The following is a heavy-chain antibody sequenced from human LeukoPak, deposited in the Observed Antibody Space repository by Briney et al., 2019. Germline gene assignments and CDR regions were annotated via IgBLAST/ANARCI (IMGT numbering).Heavy chain of an antibody. Sequence: SETLSLTCTVSGGSLSSGSSYWSWIRQHPGKGLEWIGYIFYTGSTYYNPSLNSRINISVVTSKNQLSLQLSSVTAADTAVYYCARVGIISEPTATFYFDYWAQGTLVTVSS. J-gene: IGHJ4*02. CDR2: IFYTGST. CDR3: ARVGIISEPTATFYFDY. V-gene: IGHV4-31*03. D-gene: IGHD1-1*01. CDR1: GGSLSSGSSY.